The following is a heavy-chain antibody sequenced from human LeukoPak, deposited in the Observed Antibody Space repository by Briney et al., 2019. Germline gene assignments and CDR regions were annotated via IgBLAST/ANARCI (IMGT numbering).Heavy chain of an antibody. D-gene: IGHD6-19*01. CDR3: ARDLQSHRQWLTFDY. J-gene: IGHJ4*02. CDR2: ISYDGSNK. Sequence: GGSLRLSCAASGFTFSSYAMHWVRQAPGKGLEWVAVISYDGSNKYYADSVKGRFTISRDNSKNTLYLQMNSLRAEDTAVYYCARDLQSHRQWLTFDYWGQGTLVTVSS. V-gene: IGHV3-30-3*01. CDR1: GFTFSSYA.